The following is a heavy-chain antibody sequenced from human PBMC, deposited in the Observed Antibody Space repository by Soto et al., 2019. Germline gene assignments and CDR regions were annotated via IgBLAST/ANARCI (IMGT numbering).Heavy chain of an antibody. Sequence: QLQLQESGPGLVKPSETLSLTCTVSGGSISSSNYYWGWIRQPPGKGLEWIGSIYYSGSTYYNPSLQSRVPLSVATSKNQFSLKLSSVTAADTAVYYCATQEVGGSYVYTFDPWGQGTLVTVSS. CDR3: ATQEVGGSYVYTFDP. J-gene: IGHJ5*02. V-gene: IGHV4-39*01. D-gene: IGHD1-26*01. CDR2: IYYSGST. CDR1: GGSISSSNYY.